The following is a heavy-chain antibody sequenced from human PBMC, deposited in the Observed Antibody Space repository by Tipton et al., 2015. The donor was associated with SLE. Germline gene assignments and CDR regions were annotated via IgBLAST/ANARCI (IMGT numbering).Heavy chain of an antibody. J-gene: IGHJ6*02. Sequence: SLRLSYAASGIIVSDNYMSWVRQAPGKGLEWVSVIYSAGNTYYADSVKGRFTISRDNSKNTVDLQMNSLRAEDTAVYYCAREMKDAGYSSSWYRYYGMDVWGQGTTVTVS. D-gene: IGHD6-13*01. CDR3: AREMKDAGYSSSWYRYYGMDV. CDR1: GIIVSDNY. V-gene: IGHV3-66*01. CDR2: IYSAGNT.